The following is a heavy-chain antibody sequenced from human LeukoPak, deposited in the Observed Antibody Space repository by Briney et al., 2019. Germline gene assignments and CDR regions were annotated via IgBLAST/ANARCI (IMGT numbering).Heavy chain of an antibody. CDR1: GFTFSSYA. CDR2: ISYDGSNK. Sequence: GGSLRLSCAASGFTFSSYAMHWVRQAPGKGLEWVAVISYDGSNKYYADSVKGRFTISRDNSKNTLYLQMNSLRAEDTAVYYCARTTVWFDPWGQGTLVTVSS. V-gene: IGHV3-30*04. J-gene: IGHJ5*02. D-gene: IGHD1-26*01. CDR3: ARTTVWFDP.